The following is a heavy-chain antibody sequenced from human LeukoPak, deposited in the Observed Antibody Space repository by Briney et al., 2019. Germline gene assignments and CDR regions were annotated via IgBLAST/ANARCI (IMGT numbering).Heavy chain of an antibody. CDR2: ISGSGGST. CDR1: GFTVSSNY. Sequence: GGSLRLSCAASGFTVSSNYMSWVRQAPGKGLEWVSAISGSGGSTYYADSVKGRFTISRDNSKNTLYLQMNSLRAEDTAVYYCAKAQRNWNYPVEPNFDYWGQGTLVTVSS. J-gene: IGHJ4*02. D-gene: IGHD1-7*01. CDR3: AKAQRNWNYPVEPNFDY. V-gene: IGHV3-23*01.